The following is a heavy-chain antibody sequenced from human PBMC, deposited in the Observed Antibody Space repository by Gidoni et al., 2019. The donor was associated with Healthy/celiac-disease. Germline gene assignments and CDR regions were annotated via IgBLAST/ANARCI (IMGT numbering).Heavy chain of an antibody. CDR3: AKDRAPRTYGDFQDY. D-gene: IGHD4-17*01. CDR2: ISGSGGST. J-gene: IGHJ4*02. CDR1: GFTFSSYA. V-gene: IGHV3-23*01. Sequence: EVQLLESGGGLLQPGGSLRLSCAASGFTFSSYAMSWVRPAQGKGLEWVSAISGSGGSTYYADAVKGRFTISRDNSKNTLYLQMNSLRAEDTAVYYCAKDRAPRTYGDFQDYWGQGTLVTVSS.